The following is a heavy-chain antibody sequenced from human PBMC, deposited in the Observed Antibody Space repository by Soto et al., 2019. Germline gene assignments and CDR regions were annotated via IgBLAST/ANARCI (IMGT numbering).Heavy chain of an antibody. Sequence: QVQLVQSGAEVKRPGASVKVSCKASGYTFTSYGISWVRQAPGQGLEWMGWISAYNGNTKYAQKLQGRVTLTTETATSTGHRELRSLGADDTAGQYRAGGGGMTTHDYWGQGTLVTVSS. V-gene: IGHV1-18*01. J-gene: IGHJ4*02. CDR2: ISAYNGNT. D-gene: IGHD4-17*01. CDR3: AGGGGMTTHDY. CDR1: GYTFTSYG.